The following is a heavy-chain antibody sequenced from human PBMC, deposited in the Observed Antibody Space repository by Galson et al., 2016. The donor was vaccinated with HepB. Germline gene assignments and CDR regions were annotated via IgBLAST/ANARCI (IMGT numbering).Heavy chain of an antibody. CDR3: VRDGPFSDIDLDV. J-gene: IGHJ6*04. CDR2: IDTDGRSS. D-gene: IGHD2-15*01. V-gene: IGHV3-74*01. Sequence: SLRLSCAASGFSFSSYWMYWVRQAPEQGLVWVSHIDTDGRSSYYADSVKGRFTISRDNAENTLSLKMNSLRSEDTAVYFCVRDGPFSDIDLDVWGKGTTVTVSS. CDR1: GFSFSSYW.